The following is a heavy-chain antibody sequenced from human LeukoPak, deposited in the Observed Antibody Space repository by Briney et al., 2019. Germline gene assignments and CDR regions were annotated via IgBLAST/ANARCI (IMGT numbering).Heavy chain of an antibody. J-gene: IGHJ4*02. CDR3: ARGYDNTNLNY. D-gene: IGHD3-22*01. Sequence: GASVKVSCKASGYTFIDSYMHWVRQAPGQGLEWMGCINRNSGGTNYAQKFQGRVTMTRDTSISTAYMELSTLRSDDTAVYFCARGYDNTNLNYWGQGTLVTVSS. CDR2: INRNSGGT. CDR1: GYTFIDSY. V-gene: IGHV1-2*02.